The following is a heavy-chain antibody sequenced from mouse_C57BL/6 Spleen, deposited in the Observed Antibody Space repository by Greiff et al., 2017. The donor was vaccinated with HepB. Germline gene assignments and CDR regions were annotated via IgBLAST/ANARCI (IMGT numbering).Heavy chain of an antibody. CDR3: ARAYGSSPDFDY. Sequence: QVQLQQPGAELVKPGASVKLSCKASGYTFTSYWMQWVKQRPGQGLEWIGEIDPSDSYTNYNQKFKGKATLTVDTSSSAAYMQLSSLTYEDSAVYDCARAYGSSPDFDYWGQGTTLTVSS. D-gene: IGHD1-1*01. CDR1: GYTFTSYW. V-gene: IGHV1-50*01. J-gene: IGHJ2*01. CDR2: IDPSDSYT.